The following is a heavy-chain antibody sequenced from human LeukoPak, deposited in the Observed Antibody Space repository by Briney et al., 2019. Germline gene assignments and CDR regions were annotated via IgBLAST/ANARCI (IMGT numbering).Heavy chain of an antibody. J-gene: IGHJ2*01. V-gene: IGHV4-59*01. Sequence: SETLSLTCTVSGASIRSSYWSWIRQPPGKGLEWIGYISYTGSTNYNPSLKSRVSLSVDTSKNQFSLELSSVTAADTAVYYCATYRTSFIYWYFDLWGRGTLVTVSS. CDR2: ISYTGST. CDR1: GASIRSSY. CDR3: ATYRTSFIYWYFDL. D-gene: IGHD2-2*01.